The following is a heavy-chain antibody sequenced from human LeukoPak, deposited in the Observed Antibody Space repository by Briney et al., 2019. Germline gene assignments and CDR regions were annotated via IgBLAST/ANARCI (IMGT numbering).Heavy chain of an antibody. CDR3: ARDNDFFDY. CDR1: GGSVSSYY. CDR2: IHSSGST. J-gene: IGHJ4*02. V-gene: IGHV4-4*07. Sequence: SETLSLTCTVSGGSVSSYYWSCIRQPAGKGLEWIGRIHSSGSTHYNPSLKSRVTMSLDTSKNQFSLKLTSVTAADTAVYYCARDNDFFDYWGQGTLVTVSS.